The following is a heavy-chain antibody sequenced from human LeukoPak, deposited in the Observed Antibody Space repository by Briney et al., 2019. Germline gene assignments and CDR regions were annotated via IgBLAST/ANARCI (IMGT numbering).Heavy chain of an antibody. V-gene: IGHV3-74*01. CDR2: INTDGSVT. CDR3: TRSFGGSGDY. Sequence: GGSLGLSCAVSGFTFSDYWMHWVRQASGKGLVWISRINTDGSVTDYADSVKGRFTISRDNAKNTLYLQMNSLITEDTALYYCTRSFGGSGDYWRQGTLVTVSS. CDR1: GFTFSDYW. D-gene: IGHD4-23*01. J-gene: IGHJ4*02.